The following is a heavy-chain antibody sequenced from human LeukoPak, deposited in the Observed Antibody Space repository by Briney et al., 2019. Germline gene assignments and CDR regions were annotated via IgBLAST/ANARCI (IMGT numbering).Heavy chain of an antibody. CDR3: ARSSQLGYCSGGSCSDYYGMDV. CDR1: GVSISSSSYY. J-gene: IGHJ6*02. V-gene: IGHV4-39*01. Sequence: SETLSLTCTVSGVSISSSSYYWGWIRQPPGKGLEWIGRIYYSGTTYYNPSLKSRVTISVDTSKSQFSLKLSSVTAADTAVYYCARSSQLGYCSGGSCSDYYGMDVWGQGTTVTVSS. CDR2: IYYSGTT. D-gene: IGHD2-15*01.